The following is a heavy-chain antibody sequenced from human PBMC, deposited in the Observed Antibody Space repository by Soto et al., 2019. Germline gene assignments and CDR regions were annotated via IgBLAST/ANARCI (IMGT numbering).Heavy chain of an antibody. V-gene: IGHV2-5*02. CDR2: IHGDDEK. CDR1: GFSLTTSGVG. D-gene: IGHD5-12*01. Sequence: QIALRESGPTLVKPTQTLTLTCSFSGFSLTTSGVGVGWIRQPPGKALEWLALIHGDDEKNYSPSLRTILTITKETFKNQAVLTMTNMDPVDTGTYYCVHRMIVAGHWFFDIWGRGTMVTVSS. J-gene: IGHJ2*01. CDR3: VHRMIVAGHWFFDI.